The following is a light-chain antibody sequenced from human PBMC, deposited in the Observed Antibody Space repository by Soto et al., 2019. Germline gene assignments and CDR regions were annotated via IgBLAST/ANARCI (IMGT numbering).Light chain of an antibody. CDR3: GTWDSSLSAYV. CDR1: SSNIGNNY. Sequence: QSVLTQPPSVSAAPGQKVTISCSGSSSNIGNNYVSWYQQLPGTAPKLLIYDNNKRPSGIPDRFSGSKSGTSATLGITGLQTGDEADYYRGTWDSSLSAYVFGTRTKLTVL. J-gene: IGLJ1*01. V-gene: IGLV1-51*01. CDR2: DNN.